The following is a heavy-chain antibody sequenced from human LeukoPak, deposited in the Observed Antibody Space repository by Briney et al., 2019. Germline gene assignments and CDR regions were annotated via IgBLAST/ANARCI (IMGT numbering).Heavy chain of an antibody. CDR3: ARDSSLGSTSSPLHGMDV. V-gene: IGHV1-18*01. CDR1: GYTFPSYG. CDR2: IRSYNGNT. J-gene: IGHJ6*02. Sequence: ASVKVSCKASGYTFPSYGISWVRQAPGQGLEWMGWIRSYNGNTNYAQKLQGRVTMTTDTSTSTAYMELRSLRSDDTAVYYCARDSSLGSTSSPLHGMDVWGQGTTVTVSS. D-gene: IGHD2-2*01.